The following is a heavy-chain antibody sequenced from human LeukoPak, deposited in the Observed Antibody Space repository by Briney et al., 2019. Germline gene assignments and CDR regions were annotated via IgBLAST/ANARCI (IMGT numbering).Heavy chain of an antibody. J-gene: IGHJ5*02. CDR1: GYTFTGYY. CDR3: ARDLGDYDILTGYFSS. D-gene: IGHD3-9*01. CDR2: INPNSGGT. Sequence: ASVKVSCKASGYTFTGYYMHWVRQAPGQGLEWMGWINPNSGGTNYAQKLQGRVTMTTDTSTSTAYMELRSLRSDDTAVYYCARDLGDYDILTGYFSSWGQGTLVTVSS. V-gene: IGHV1-2*02.